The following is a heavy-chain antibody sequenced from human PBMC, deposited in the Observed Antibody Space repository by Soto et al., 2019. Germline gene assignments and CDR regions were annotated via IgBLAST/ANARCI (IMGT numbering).Heavy chain of an antibody. D-gene: IGHD6-19*01. V-gene: IGHV3-30-3*01. J-gene: IGHJ4*02. CDR2: ISYDGSNK. CDR1: GFTFSSYA. Sequence: QVQLVESGGGVVQPGRSLRLSCAASGFTFSSYAMHWVRQAPGKGLEWVAVISYDGSNKYYADSVKGRFTISRDNSKNTLYLQMNSLRAEDTAVYYCARDSIAVAGPSGPYFDYWGKGPLVTVSS. CDR3: ARDSIAVAGPSGPYFDY.